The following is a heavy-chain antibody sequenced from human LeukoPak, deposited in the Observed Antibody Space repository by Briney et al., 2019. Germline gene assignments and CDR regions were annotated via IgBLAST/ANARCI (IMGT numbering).Heavy chain of an antibody. CDR2: INPSGGST. Sequence: EASVKVSCKASGYTFTSYYMHWVRQAPGQGLEWMGIINPSGGSTSYAQKFQGRVTITADKSTSTAYMELSSLRSEDTAVYYCARDCGGSCYSRGLGWFDPWGQGTLVTVSS. J-gene: IGHJ5*02. V-gene: IGHV1-46*01. CDR3: ARDCGGSCYSRGLGWFDP. D-gene: IGHD2-15*01. CDR1: GYTFTSYY.